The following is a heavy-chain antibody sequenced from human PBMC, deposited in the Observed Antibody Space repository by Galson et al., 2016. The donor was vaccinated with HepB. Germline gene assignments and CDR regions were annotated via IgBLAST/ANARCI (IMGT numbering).Heavy chain of an antibody. CDR2: ISSNGEST. Sequence: SLRLSCAASGFTFKSYPMSWVRQAPGKGLEWVAGISSNGESTHYADSVTGRFTISRDISRRVLYLQMNSLRAEDTAVYYCTKNVWGYFDFYYSDLWGQGTLVIASS. J-gene: IGHJ4*02. V-gene: IGHV3-23*01. CDR3: TKNVWGYFDFYYSDL. CDR1: GFTFKSYP. D-gene: IGHD3-9*01.